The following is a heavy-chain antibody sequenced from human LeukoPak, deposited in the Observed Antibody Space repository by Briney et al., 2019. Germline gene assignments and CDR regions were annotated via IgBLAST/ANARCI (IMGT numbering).Heavy chain of an antibody. D-gene: IGHD6-6*01. Sequence: ASVKVSCKASGGTFSSYAISWVRQAPGQGLEWVGGIIPIFGTANYAQKFQGRVTITTDESTSTAYMELSSLRSEDTAVYYCAREPIAARPNWFDPWGQGTLVTVSS. V-gene: IGHV1-69*05. CDR1: GGTFSSYA. J-gene: IGHJ5*02. CDR3: AREPIAARPNWFDP. CDR2: IIPIFGTA.